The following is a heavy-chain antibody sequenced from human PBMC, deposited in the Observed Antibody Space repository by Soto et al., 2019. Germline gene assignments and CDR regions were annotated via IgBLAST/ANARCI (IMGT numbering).Heavy chain of an antibody. J-gene: IGHJ5*02. CDR1: GGSFSGYY. V-gene: IGHV4-34*01. Sequence: QVQLQQWGAGLLKPSETLSLTCAVYGGSFSGYYWSWIRQPPGKGLEWIGEINHSGSTNYNPYLKSLFTISVDTSKNQCSLNLSSVTAADTAVYYCASRTAIVVVPAAIQDWFDPWGQGTLVTVSS. CDR3: ASRTAIVVVPAAIQDWFDP. D-gene: IGHD2-2*01. CDR2: INHSGST.